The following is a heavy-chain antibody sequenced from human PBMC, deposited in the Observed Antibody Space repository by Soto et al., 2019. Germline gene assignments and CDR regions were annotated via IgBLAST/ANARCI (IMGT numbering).Heavy chain of an antibody. J-gene: IGHJ6*02. Sequence: PGGSLRLSCVASGFTFTDYVMSWVRQVPGKGLEWVSSISDGGERTDYRDSVRGRFTISRDNARFTLHLQMNSLRVDDTATYFCARDRSTDFGLDVWG. CDR3: ARDRSTDFGLDV. D-gene: IGHD3-3*01. V-gene: IGHV3-23*01. CDR2: ISDGGERT. CDR1: GFTFTDYV.